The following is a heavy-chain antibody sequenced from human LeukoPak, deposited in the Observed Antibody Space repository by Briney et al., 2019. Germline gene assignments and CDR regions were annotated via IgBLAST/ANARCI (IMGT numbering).Heavy chain of an antibody. D-gene: IGHD5-12*01. Sequence: QPGRCLRLSCAASGFTFSNYGMHWVRQAPGKGLEWLSYIRTSNSDTNYADSVKGRFTISRDNAKNSLYLQMNSLRAEDTAVYYCARGTDYYFDYWGQGTLVTVSS. CDR1: GFTFSNYG. CDR2: IRTSNSDT. J-gene: IGHJ4*02. CDR3: ARGTDYYFDY. V-gene: IGHV3-48*04.